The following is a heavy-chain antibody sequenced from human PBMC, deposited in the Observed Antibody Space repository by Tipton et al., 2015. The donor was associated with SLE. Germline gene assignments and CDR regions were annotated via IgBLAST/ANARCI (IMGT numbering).Heavy chain of an antibody. J-gene: IGHJ5*01. Sequence: PGLVKPSETLSLTRIVSGDAISGHYWAWIRQSAGKGLEWIGRIYTGGSTYYNPSFQSRVTMSVDTSKNHVSLTLTSVTAADTAVFYCVRGAQFLEWNWFDSWGQGILVTVSS. CDR1: GDAISGHY. CDR3: VRGAQFLEWNWFDS. V-gene: IGHV4-4*07. D-gene: IGHD3-3*01. CDR2: IYTGGST.